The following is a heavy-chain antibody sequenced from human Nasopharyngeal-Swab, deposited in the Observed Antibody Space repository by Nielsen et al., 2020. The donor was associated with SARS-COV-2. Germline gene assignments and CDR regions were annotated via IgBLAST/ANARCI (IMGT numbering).Heavy chain of an antibody. D-gene: IGHD6-6*01. CDR3: ATSAARGYFQH. CDR2: ISYDGSNK. J-gene: IGHJ1*01. CDR1: GFTFSSYA. V-gene: IGHV3-30*14. Sequence: GGSLRLSCAASGFTFSSYAMHWVRQAPGKGLEWVAVISYDGSNKYYADSVKGRFTISRDNSKNTLYLQMNSLRAEDTAVYYCATSAARGYFQHWGQGTLVTVSS.